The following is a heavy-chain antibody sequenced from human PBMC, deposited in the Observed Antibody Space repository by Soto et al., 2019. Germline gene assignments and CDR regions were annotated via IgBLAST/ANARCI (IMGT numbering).Heavy chain of an antibody. D-gene: IGHD3-16*01. CDR3: ARLLWGRYFDY. J-gene: IGHJ4*02. Sequence: SESLSLTCAVYGGSFSGYYWGWIRQPPGXGLXXIXXLXXSXXTYYNPPLKSRVTISVDTSKNQFSLKMRSVTAADTAVYYCARLLWGRYFDYWGQGNLVTV. V-gene: IGHV4-34*01. CDR2: LXXSXXT. CDR1: GGSFSGYY.